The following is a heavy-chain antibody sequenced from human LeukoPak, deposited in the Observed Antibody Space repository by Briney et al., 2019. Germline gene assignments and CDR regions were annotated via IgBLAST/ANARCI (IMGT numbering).Heavy chain of an antibody. D-gene: IGHD2-2*01. CDR3: ARLALYCSSTSCGSDP. Sequence: SETLSLTCTVSGGSISSSSYYWGWIRQPPGKGLEWIGSSYYSGSTYYNPSLKSRVTISVDTSKNQFSLKLSSVTAADTAVYYCARLALYCSSTSCGSDPWGQGTLVTVSS. V-gene: IGHV4-39*01. CDR2: SYYSGST. J-gene: IGHJ5*02. CDR1: GGSISSSSYY.